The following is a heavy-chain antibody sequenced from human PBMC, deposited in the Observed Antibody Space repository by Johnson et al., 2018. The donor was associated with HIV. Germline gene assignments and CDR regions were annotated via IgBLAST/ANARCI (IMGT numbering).Heavy chain of an antibody. CDR2: ISYDGSNK. V-gene: IGHV3-30*04. CDR1: GFTFNSYA. CDR3: AKGGSAVAVAFDI. Sequence: QVQLVESGGGLVQPGGSLRLSCAASGFTFNSYAMHWVRQAPGKGLEWVAVISYDGSNKYYADSVKGRFTISRDNSKNTLYLQMNSLRAEDTAVYYCAKGGSAVAVAFDIWGQGTMVTVSS. J-gene: IGHJ3*02. D-gene: IGHD6-19*01.